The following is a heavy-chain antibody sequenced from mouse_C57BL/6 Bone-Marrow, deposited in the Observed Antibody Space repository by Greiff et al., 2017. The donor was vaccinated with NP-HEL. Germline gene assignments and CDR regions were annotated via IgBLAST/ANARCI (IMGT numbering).Heavy chain of an antibody. CDR1: GYTFTDYY. J-gene: IGHJ4*01. V-gene: IGHV1-26*01. Sequence: EVQLHQSGPELVKPGASVKISCKASGYTFTDYYMNWVKQSHGKSLEWIGDINPNNGGTSYNQKFKGKATLTVDKSSSTAYMELRSLTSEDSAVYYCARGHGKDYWGQGTSVTVSS. D-gene: IGHD2-1*01. CDR3: ARGHGKDY. CDR2: INPNNGGT.